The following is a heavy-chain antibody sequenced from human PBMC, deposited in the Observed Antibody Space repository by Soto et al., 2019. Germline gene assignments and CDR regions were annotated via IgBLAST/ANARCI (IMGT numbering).Heavy chain of an antibody. Sequence: SETVSLTSSVSTGSMRTYYWTWIRQSPGKGLEWIGQISHTGRTKYNPSLESRVTISVDTSRKQFSLKLTSVTAADTALYYCARDDTTGLFDFWGQGTLVTVSS. CDR1: TGSMRTYY. CDR2: ISHTGRT. CDR3: ARDDTTGLFDF. J-gene: IGHJ4*02. D-gene: IGHD4-17*01. V-gene: IGHV4-59*01.